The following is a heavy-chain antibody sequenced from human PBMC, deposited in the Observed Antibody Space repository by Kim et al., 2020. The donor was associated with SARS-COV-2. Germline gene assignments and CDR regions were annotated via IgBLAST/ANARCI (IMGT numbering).Heavy chain of an antibody. D-gene: IGHD2-21*02. J-gene: IGHJ3*02. V-gene: IGHV1-3*01. Sequence: YSQKFPGSVTITRDTSASTAYMELSSLRSEDTAVYYCARVVVTAGDAFDIWGQGTMVTVSS. CDR3: ARVVVTAGDAFDI.